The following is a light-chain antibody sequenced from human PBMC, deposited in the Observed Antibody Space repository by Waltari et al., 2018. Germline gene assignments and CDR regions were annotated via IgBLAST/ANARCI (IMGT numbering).Light chain of an antibody. J-gene: IGKJ1*01. CDR1: QSVSSSY. CDR3: QQYGSSPRT. Sequence: DIVLTQSPGTLSLSPGHRATLSCRASQSVSSSYLAWYQQKPGQAPRPLIYGASSRATGIPDRFSGSGSGTDFTLTISRLEPEDFAVYYCQQYGSSPRTFSQGTKVEIK. CDR2: GAS. V-gene: IGKV3-20*01.